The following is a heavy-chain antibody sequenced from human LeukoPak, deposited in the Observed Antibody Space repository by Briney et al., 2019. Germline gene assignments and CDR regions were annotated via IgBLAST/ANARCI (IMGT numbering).Heavy chain of an antibody. CDR2: IWYDGSKK. Sequence: GGSLRLSCAASGFTFRSYGMHWVRQAPGKGPDWEAVIWYDGSKKYYADSVKGRLTISRDNSKNTLYLQMNSLRAEDTAVYYCARGLGGNSAAFDIWGQETMVTVSS. D-gene: IGHD4-23*01. CDR3: ARGLGGNSAAFDI. V-gene: IGHV3-33*01. J-gene: IGHJ3*02. CDR1: GFTFRSYG.